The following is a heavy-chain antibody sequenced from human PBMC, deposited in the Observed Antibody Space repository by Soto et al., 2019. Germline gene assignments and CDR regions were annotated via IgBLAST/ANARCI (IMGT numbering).Heavy chain of an antibody. CDR1: GYTFTSYG. J-gene: IGHJ3*02. Sequence: QVQLVQSGAEVKKPGASVKVSCKASGYTFTSYGISWVRQAPGQGLEWMGWISPYNGNTNYAQKLQGRVTMTTDTSTSTAYMELRSLRSDDTAVYYCARERSSGSYYPTDAFDIWGQGTMVTVSS. V-gene: IGHV1-18*01. CDR3: ARERSSGSYYPTDAFDI. D-gene: IGHD1-26*01. CDR2: ISPYNGNT.